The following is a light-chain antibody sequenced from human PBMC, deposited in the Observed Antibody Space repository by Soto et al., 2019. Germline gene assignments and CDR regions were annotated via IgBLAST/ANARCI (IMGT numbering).Light chain of an antibody. Sequence: DIQVTQSPPSVSASVGDRVTITCRASQDVGVYLAWYQQKPGTAPKLLISAASTLPVGVPARFSGSGSGTDFTLAISSLEPEDSATYFCQQCATFPLAFGGGTKVEIK. J-gene: IGKJ4*01. CDR2: AAS. CDR3: QQCATFPLA. CDR1: QDVGVY. V-gene: IGKV1-12*01.